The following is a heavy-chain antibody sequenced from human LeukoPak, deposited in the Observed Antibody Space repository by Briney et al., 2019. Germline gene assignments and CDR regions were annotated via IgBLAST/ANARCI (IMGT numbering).Heavy chain of an antibody. J-gene: IGHJ4*02. CDR3: ASAYYDILTGYFDY. D-gene: IGHD3-9*01. CDR1: GYSISSGYY. CDR2: IYHSGST. Sequence: PSETLSLTCAVSGYSISSGYYWGWIRQPPGKGLEWIGSIYHSGSTYYNPSLKSRVTISVDTSKNQFSLKLSSVTAADTAVHYCASAYYDILTGYFDYWGQGTLVTVSS. V-gene: IGHV4-38-2*01.